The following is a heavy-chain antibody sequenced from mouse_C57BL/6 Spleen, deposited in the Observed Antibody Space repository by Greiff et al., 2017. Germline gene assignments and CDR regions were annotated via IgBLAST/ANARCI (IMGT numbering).Heavy chain of an antibody. V-gene: IGHV1-54*01. Sequence: VQLQQSGDELVRPGTSVKVSCKASGYAFTNYLIEWVKQRPGQGLEWIGVINPGSGGTNYNEKFKGKATLTADKSSSTAYMQLSSLTSEDSAVYFCARSPTGMYYFDYWGQGTTLTVSS. CDR1: GYAFTNYL. CDR2: INPGSGGT. J-gene: IGHJ2*01. D-gene: IGHD4-1*02. CDR3: ARSPTGMYYFDY.